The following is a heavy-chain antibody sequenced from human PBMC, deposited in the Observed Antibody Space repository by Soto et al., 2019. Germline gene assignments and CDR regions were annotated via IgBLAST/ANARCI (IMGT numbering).Heavy chain of an antibody. V-gene: IGHV3-74*01. Sequence: LRLSCAASGFTFSSYWRHWVRQAPGKGLVWVSRIDTYGSATRYADSVKGRFTISRDNAKNTLYLQMNTLRAEDTAVYYCARVLKSSGWDNDVFDIWGQGTMVTVSS. CDR1: GFTFSSYW. J-gene: IGHJ3*02. CDR3: ARVLKSSGWDNDVFDI. CDR2: IDTYGSAT. D-gene: IGHD6-19*01.